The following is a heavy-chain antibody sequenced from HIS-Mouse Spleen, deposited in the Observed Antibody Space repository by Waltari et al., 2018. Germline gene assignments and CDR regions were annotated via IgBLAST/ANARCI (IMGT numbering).Heavy chain of an antibody. CDR3: LSVAIFSVANSYYFDY. CDR1: GFTFSSYA. V-gene: IGHV3-23*01. CDR2: ISGSGGRT. D-gene: IGHD1-7*01. J-gene: IGHJ4*02. Sequence: EVQLLESGGGLVQPGGSLRLSCAASGFTFSSYAMSWVRQGPGNGLEWVSAISGSGGRTYYADSVKGRFTIARDNSKNTLYLQMNSLRAEDTAVYYCLSVAIFSVANSYYFDYWGQGTLVTVSS.